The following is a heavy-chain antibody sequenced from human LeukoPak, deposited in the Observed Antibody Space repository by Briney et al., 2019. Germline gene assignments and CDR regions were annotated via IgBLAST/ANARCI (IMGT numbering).Heavy chain of an antibody. CDR2: INHSGST. J-gene: IGHJ5*02. D-gene: IGHD6-6*01. V-gene: IGHV4-34*01. CDR3: ARALEYSSSS. Sequence: SETLSLTCAVYGGSFSGYYWSWIRQPPGKGLEWIGEINHSGSTNYNPSLKSRVTISVDTSKNQFSLKLSSVTAADTAVYYCARALEYSSSSWGQGTLVTVSS. CDR1: GGSFSGYY.